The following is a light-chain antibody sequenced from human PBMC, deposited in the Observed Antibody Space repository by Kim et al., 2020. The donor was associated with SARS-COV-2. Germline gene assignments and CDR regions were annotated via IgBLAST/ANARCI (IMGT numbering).Light chain of an antibody. CDR1: SSDVGGYNY. Sequence: GQSVTISCTGTSSDVGGYNYGSWYQQHPGKAPKLMIYEVNERPSGVPDRVSGSKSGNTASLTVSGLQSEDEADYYCSSYAGSNIVVFGGGTQLTVL. CDR3: SSYAGSNIVV. CDR2: EVN. J-gene: IGLJ2*01. V-gene: IGLV2-8*01.